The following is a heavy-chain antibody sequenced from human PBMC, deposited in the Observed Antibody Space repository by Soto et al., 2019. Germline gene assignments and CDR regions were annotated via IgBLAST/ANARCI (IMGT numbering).Heavy chain of an antibody. CDR1: GGSISSYY. D-gene: IGHD4-17*01. CDR3: ARASWVTTEWVYYSYYMHV. CDR2: IYYSGST. V-gene: IGHV4-59*08. J-gene: IGHJ6*03. Sequence: QVQLQESGPGLVKPSETLSLTCTVSGGSISSYYWSWIRQPPGKGLEWIGYIYYSGSTNYNPSHKSRVTISVDTSKNQFSLKLSSVTAAATAVYYCARASWVTTEWVYYSYYMHVWGKGPTVTVSS.